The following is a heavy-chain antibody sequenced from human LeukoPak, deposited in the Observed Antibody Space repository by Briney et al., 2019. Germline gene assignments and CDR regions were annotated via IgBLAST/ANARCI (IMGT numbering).Heavy chain of an antibody. Sequence: GGSLRLSCAASGFTFSSYWMSWVRQAPGKGLEWVANIKQDGSEKYYVDSVKGRFTISRDNSKNTLYLQMNSLRAEDTAVYYCAKDLILWFGESYSPYFDYWGQGTLVTVSS. D-gene: IGHD3-10*01. CDR3: AKDLILWFGESYSPYFDY. CDR1: GFTFSSYW. J-gene: IGHJ4*02. V-gene: IGHV3-7*03. CDR2: IKQDGSEK.